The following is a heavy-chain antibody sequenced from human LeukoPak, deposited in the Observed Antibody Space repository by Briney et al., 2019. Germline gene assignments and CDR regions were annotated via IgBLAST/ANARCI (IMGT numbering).Heavy chain of an antibody. CDR1: GYNFNSYW. J-gene: IGHJ4*02. Sequence: GESLKISCEASGYNFNSYWIGWVRQMPGKGLEWMGSIYPGDSDTKYSPSFQGQVTISADKSINTAYLQWSSLKASDTAMYYCARHYYGDSWGQGTLVTVSS. V-gene: IGHV5-51*01. CDR2: IYPGDSDT. D-gene: IGHD3-16*01. CDR3: ARHYYGDS.